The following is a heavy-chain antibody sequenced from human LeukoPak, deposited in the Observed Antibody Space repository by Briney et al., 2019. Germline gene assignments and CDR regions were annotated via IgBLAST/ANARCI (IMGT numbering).Heavy chain of an antibody. Sequence: PSETLSLTCTVSGGSISSYYWSWIRQPPGKGLEWVGYIYYSGSTNYNPSLKSRVTISVDTSKNQFSLKLSSVTAADTAVYYCARAPLGYCTNGVCYKVVGFDYWGQGTLVTVSS. V-gene: IGHV4-59*01. CDR3: ARAPLGYCTNGVCYKVVGFDY. CDR2: IYYSGST. CDR1: GGSISSYY. D-gene: IGHD2-8*01. J-gene: IGHJ4*02.